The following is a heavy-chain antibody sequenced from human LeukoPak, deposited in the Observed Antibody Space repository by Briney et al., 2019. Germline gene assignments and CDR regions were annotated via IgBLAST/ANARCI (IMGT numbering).Heavy chain of an antibody. J-gene: IGHJ6*02. CDR1: GFIFSNYA. Sequence: GGSLRLSCAASGFIFSNYAMSWVRQAPGKGLEWVSAISGSGGNTYYADSVKGRFTISRDNPKNTLCLQMNSLTAEDTAVYYCAKDRFKTSPKSMDVWGQGTTVTVSS. CDR2: ISGSGGNT. CDR3: AKDRFKTSPKSMDV. V-gene: IGHV3-23*01.